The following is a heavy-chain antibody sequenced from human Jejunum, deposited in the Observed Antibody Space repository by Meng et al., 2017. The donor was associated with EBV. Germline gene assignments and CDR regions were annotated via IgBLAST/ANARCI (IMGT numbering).Heavy chain of an antibody. CDR3: ARDRGVEDY. V-gene: IGHV4-4*02. J-gene: IGHJ4*02. CDR1: GGSISTDNW. Sequence: VQLQEPRPGLVKPSRTLSLTCAVSGGSISTDNWWSWVRQPPGKGLEYIGEIHHSGSTKYNPSLKSRVTISVDKSNNHFSLKLSSVTAADTAVYYCARDRGVEDYWGQGTLVTVSS. D-gene: IGHD5-24*01. CDR2: IHHSGST.